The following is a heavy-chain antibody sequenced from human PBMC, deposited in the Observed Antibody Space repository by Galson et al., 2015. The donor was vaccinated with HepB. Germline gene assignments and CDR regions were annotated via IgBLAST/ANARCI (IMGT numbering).Heavy chain of an antibody. V-gene: IGHV1-2*06. CDR1: GYTFTGYY. CDR2: INPNTGDT. CDR3: ARALPGLLGGADY. Sequence: SVKVSCRASGYTFTGYYMFWVRQAPGQGLEWMGRINPNTGDTNYAQNFQGRVTMTRDTSIRTAYMDLRRLRSDDTAIYYCARALPGLLGGADYWGQGSLVTVSS. D-gene: IGHD1-26*01. J-gene: IGHJ4*02.